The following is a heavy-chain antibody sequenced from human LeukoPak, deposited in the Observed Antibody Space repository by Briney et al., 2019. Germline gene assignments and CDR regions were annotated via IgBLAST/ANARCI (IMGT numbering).Heavy chain of an antibody. CDR1: GFTFRSYG. J-gene: IGHJ4*02. V-gene: IGHV3-30*02. CDR2: IRYDGSNK. Sequence: PGGSLRLSCAASGFTFRSYGMHGVRQAPGKGLEWVAFIRYDGSNKYYADSVKGRFTISRDNSKNTLYLQMNSLRAEDTAVYYCAKDMTTATGFVDYWGQGTLVTVSS. CDR3: AKDMTTATGFVDY. D-gene: IGHD4-17*01.